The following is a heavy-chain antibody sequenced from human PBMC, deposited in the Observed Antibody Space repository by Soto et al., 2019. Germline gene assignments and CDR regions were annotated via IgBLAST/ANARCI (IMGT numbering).Heavy chain of an antibody. V-gene: IGHV1-3*01. CDR2: INAGNGNT. Sequence: ASVKVSCKASGYTFTSYAMHWVRQAPGQRLEWMGWINAGNGNTKYSQKFQGRVTITRDKSASTAYMELSSLRSEDTAVYYCARDQDPYYYYGMDVWGQGTTVTVSS. D-gene: IGHD2-15*01. CDR3: ARDQDPYYYYGMDV. CDR1: GYTFTSYA. J-gene: IGHJ6*02.